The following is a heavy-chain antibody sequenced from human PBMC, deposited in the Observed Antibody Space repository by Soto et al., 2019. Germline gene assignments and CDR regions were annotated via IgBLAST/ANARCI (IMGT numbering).Heavy chain of an antibody. CDR1: GFILSSFA. CDR3: ARQDHSGSGWFDT. D-gene: IGHD3-22*01. Sequence: QPGGSLRLSCAASGFILSSFAIHWVRQAPGKGLEWAAVISYDGRKKYYADSMKGRFTISRDNSKNTLYLQMNSLSADDTAVYYCARQDHSGSGWFDTWGQGTLVTVSS. CDR2: ISYDGRKK. J-gene: IGHJ5*02. V-gene: IGHV3-30*04.